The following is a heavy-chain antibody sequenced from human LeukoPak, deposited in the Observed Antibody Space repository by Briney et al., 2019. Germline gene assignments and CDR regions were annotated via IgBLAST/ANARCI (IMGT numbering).Heavy chain of an antibody. CDR1: GIPFSDYY. V-gene: IGHV3-11*03. CDR2: ISASSSYT. Sequence: GGSLKLSCVVSGIPFSDYYMNWIRQTPGKGLEWISYISASSSYTDYADSVKGRFTISRDNAQNALFLQMNRLRVEDTAVYYCAAGTAADYWGQGTLVTVSS. CDR3: AAGTAADY. D-gene: IGHD6-13*01. J-gene: IGHJ4*02.